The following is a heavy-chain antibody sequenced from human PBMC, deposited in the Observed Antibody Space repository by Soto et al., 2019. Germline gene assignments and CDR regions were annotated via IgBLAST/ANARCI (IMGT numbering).Heavy chain of an antibody. CDR1: GYTFTDYA. CDR2: INAGNGNT. CDR3: ARGLLWFGELSPFGY. V-gene: IGHV1-3*01. J-gene: IGHJ4*02. Sequence: QVQLVQSGAEVKRPGASVKVSCKASGYTFTDYAIHWVRQAPGQRLEWMGWINAGNGNTKYSQKFQGRVTITRDTSXXTAYMELSSLRSEETAVYYCARGLLWFGELSPFGYWGQGTLVTVSS. D-gene: IGHD3-10*01.